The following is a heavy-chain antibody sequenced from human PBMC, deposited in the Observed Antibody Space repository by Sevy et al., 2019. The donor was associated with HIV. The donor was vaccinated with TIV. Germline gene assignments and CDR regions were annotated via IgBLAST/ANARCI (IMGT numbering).Heavy chain of an antibody. CDR3: ALERLTSNVAEYFYN. CDR1: GFTFSYFS. V-gene: IGHV3-30-3*01. D-gene: IGHD1-1*01. Sequence: GGSLRLSCAASGFTFSYFSMHWVRQAPGKGLEWVATISYDANNDHYADSVKGRFTISRDNSKNALYLQMNNLRADDTAVYFCALERLTSNVAEYFYNWGQGTLVTVSS. CDR2: ISYDANND. J-gene: IGHJ1*01.